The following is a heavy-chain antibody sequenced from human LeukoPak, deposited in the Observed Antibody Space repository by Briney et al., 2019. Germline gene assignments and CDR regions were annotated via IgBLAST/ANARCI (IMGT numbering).Heavy chain of an antibody. CDR3: ARAEYSSSANFDY. Sequence: PSETLSLTCAVYGGSFSGYYWSWIRQPPGKGLEWIGEINHSGSTNYNPSLKSRVTISVDTSKNQFSLKVTSVTAADTAVYYCARAEYSSSANFDYWGQGTLVTVSS. CDR1: GGSFSGYY. CDR2: INHSGST. J-gene: IGHJ4*02. V-gene: IGHV4-34*01. D-gene: IGHD6-6*01.